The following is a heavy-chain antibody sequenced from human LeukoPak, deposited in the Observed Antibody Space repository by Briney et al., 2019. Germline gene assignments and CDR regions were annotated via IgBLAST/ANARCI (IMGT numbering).Heavy chain of an antibody. CDR2: IKKAGIET. CDR1: GFTFSHFW. Sequence: GGSLRLSCAGSGFTFSHFWMSWVRQAPGKGLEWVAYIKKAGIETYYLDSVKGRFTITRGNNRNSLFLQMYSLRAEDTAVYFCARENGYCSGSDCYSYFDSWGQGTLVTVSS. D-gene: IGHD2-15*01. V-gene: IGHV3-7*01. CDR3: ARENGYCSGSDCYSYFDS. J-gene: IGHJ4*02.